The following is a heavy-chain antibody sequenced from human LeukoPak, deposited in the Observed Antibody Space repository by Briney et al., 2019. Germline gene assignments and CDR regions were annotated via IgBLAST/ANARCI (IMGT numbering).Heavy chain of an antibody. J-gene: IGHJ5*02. D-gene: IGHD3-3*01. V-gene: IGHV4-59*01. CDR2: IYYSGST. CDR1: GGSISSYY. CDR3: ARGGSYYDFWSGGNWFDP. Sequence: SETLSLTCTVSGGSISSYYWSWIRQPPGKGLEWIGYIYYSGSTNYNPSLKSRVTISVDTSKNQFSLKLSSVTAADTAVYYCARGGSYYDFWSGGNWFDPWGQGALVTVSS.